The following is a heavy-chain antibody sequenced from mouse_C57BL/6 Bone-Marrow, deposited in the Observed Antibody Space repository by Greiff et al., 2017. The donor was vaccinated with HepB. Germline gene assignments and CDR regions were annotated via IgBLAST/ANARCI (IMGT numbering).Heavy chain of an antibody. Sequence: VHVKQSGAELVRPGASVKLSCTASGFNIKDDYMHWVKQRPEQGLEWIGWIDPENGDTEYASKFQGKATITADTSSNTAYLQLSSLTSEDTAVYYCTKSSYPYYAMDYWGQGTSVTVSS. D-gene: IGHD1-1*01. CDR2: IDPENGDT. CDR1: GFNIKDDY. J-gene: IGHJ4*01. CDR3: TKSSYPYYAMDY. V-gene: IGHV14-4*01.